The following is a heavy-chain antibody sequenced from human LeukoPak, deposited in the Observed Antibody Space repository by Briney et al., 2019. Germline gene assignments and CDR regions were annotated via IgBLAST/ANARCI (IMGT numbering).Heavy chain of an antibody. CDR3: AKVSHDFWSGLDGYFDY. J-gene: IGHJ4*02. CDR2: ISGSGGST. V-gene: IGHV3-23*01. D-gene: IGHD3-3*01. Sequence: PGGSLRLSCAASGFTFSSYAMSWVRQAPGKGLEWVSAISGSGGSTYYADSVKGRFAISRDNSENTLYLQMNSLRAEDTAVYYCAKVSHDFWSGLDGYFDYWGQGTLVTVSS. CDR1: GFTFSSYA.